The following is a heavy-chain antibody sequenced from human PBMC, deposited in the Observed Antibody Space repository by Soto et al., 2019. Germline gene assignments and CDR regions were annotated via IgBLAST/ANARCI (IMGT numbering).Heavy chain of an antibody. CDR3: ARINGVSRFGELWVP. J-gene: IGHJ5*02. V-gene: IGHV4-31*03. CDR2: IYYSGST. D-gene: IGHD3-10*01. Sequence: SETLSLTCTVSGGSISSGGYYWSWIRQHPGKGLEWIGYIYYSGSTYYNPSLKSRVTISVDTSKNQFSLKLSSVTAADTAVYYCARINGVSRFGELWVPWGQGTLVTVPQ. CDR1: GGSISSGGYY.